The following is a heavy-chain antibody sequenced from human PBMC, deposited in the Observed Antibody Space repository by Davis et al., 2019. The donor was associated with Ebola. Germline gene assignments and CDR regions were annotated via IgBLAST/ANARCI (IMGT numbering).Heavy chain of an antibody. CDR1: GGSISSYY. V-gene: IGHV4-59*01. CDR2: IYYSGST. D-gene: IGHD5-18*01. CDR3: ARESGRGYSYGSYYFDY. Sequence: PSETLFLTCTVSGGSISSYYWSWIRQPPGKGLEWIGYIYYSGSTNYNPSLKSRVTISVDTSKNQFSLKLSSVTAADTAVYYCARESGRGYSYGSYYFDYWGQGTLVTVSS. J-gene: IGHJ4*02.